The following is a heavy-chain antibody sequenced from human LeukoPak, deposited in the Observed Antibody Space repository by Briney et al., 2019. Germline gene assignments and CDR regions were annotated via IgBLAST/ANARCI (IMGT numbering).Heavy chain of an antibody. Sequence: ASVKVSCKASGYTFTGYYMHWVRQAPGQGLEWMGWINPNHGDTNYAQKFQDRVSMTRDTSISTAYMHLSRLRSADTAVYYGARSPHILTGENFDYWGQGTLVTVSS. CDR1: GYTFTGYY. CDR3: ARSPHILTGENFDY. CDR2: INPNHGDT. V-gene: IGHV1-2*02. D-gene: IGHD3-9*01. J-gene: IGHJ4*02.